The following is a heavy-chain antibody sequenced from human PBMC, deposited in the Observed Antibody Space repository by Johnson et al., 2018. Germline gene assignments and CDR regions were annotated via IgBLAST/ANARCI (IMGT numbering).Heavy chain of an antibody. J-gene: IGHJ6*04. CDR3: ARDNACMDV. CDR2: ISSSGSII. Sequence: QVQLVQSGGGLVKXGRSLRLSCAASGFAFSDSYMSWIRQAPGKGLEWVSQISSSGSIIYYATPVKGRFTVSRDNAKRSLYLHMGSLRAEDTAVYYCARDNACMDVWGKGTTVTVSS. CDR1: GFAFSDSY. V-gene: IGHV3-11*04.